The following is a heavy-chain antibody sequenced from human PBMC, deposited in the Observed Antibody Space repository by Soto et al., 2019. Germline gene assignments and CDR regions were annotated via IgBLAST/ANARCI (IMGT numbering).Heavy chain of an antibody. D-gene: IGHD2-2*01. CDR3: AKDRDIVVVPAAIGY. CDR1: GFTFSSYA. V-gene: IGHV3-23*01. CDR2: ISGSGGST. Sequence: GGSLRLSCAASGFTFSSYAMSWVRQAPGKGLEWVSAISGSGGSTYYADSVKGRFTISRDNSKNTLYLQMNSLRAEDTAVYYCAKDRDIVVVPAAIGYWGQGTLVTVSS. J-gene: IGHJ4*02.